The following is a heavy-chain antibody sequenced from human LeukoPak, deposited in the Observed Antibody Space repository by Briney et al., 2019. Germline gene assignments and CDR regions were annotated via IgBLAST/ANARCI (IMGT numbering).Heavy chain of an antibody. J-gene: IGHJ4*02. D-gene: IGHD3-22*01. V-gene: IGHV3-23*01. CDR1: GFTITNYA. CDR2: FTVSSVSA. Sequence: GGSLRLSCAASGFTITNYALSWVRQTPGKGLEWVSIFTVSSVSADYADSVKGRFTISRDTSKNTMYLQMNSLRAEDTAVYYCARAPPNDYDSSGYYSSFDYWGQGTLVTVSS. CDR3: ARAPPNDYDSSGYYSSFDY.